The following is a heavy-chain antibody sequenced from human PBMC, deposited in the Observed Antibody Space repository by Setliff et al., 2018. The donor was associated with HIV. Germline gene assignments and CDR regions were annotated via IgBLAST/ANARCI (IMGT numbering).Heavy chain of an antibody. V-gene: IGHV4-34*01. CDR2: ISDSGTT. J-gene: IGHJ1*01. CDR1: GGSLTNYY. Sequence: PSETLSLTCAVYGGSLTNYYWSWFRQSPGKGLEWIGEISDSGTTDYNPSLKSRVIISLDTSKKQFSLRLNSVTAADTAVYYCARRERYCSGLTCYRYFQWWGQGTLVTVSS. CDR3: ARRERYCSGLTCYRYFQW. D-gene: IGHD2-2*01.